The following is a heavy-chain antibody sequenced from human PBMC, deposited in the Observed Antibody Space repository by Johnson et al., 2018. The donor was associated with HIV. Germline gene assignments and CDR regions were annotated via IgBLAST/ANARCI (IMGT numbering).Heavy chain of an antibody. J-gene: IGHJ3*02. CDR3: ARGSSYYYDSSGSDAFDI. Sequence: EVQLVESGGELVQPGGSLRLSCAASGFTFSSYAMHWVRQATGKGLEWVSAIGTAGDTSYPGSVKGRFTISRENAKNSLYLQMNSLRAGDTAVYYCARGSSYYYDSSGSDAFDIWGQGTMVTVS. V-gene: IGHV3-13*01. CDR1: GFTFSSYA. CDR2: IGTAGDT. D-gene: IGHD3-22*01.